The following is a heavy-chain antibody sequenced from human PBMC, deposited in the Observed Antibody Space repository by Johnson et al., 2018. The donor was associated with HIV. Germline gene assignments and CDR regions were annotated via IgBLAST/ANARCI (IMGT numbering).Heavy chain of an antibody. D-gene: IGHD1-26*01. CDR2: ITTAGDT. J-gene: IGHJ3*02. CDR3: AREGIVGANRDAFDI. Sequence: VQVLESGGDLVQPGGSQRVSCVVSEFTFTRYAMNWVRQATGKGLEWVSAITTAGDTYYTGSVKGRFTISRENAKNSLYLQMNSLRAGDTAVDYCAREGIVGANRDAFDIWGQGTMVTVSS. CDR1: EFTFTRYA. V-gene: IGHV3-13*01.